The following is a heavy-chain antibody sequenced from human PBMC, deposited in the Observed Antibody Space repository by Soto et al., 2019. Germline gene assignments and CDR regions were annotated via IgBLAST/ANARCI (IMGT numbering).Heavy chain of an antibody. CDR3: ARHPERIAQIGWFDP. Sequence: ASVKVSCKASGGAFRNDIITWVRQAPGQGLEWMGRTILLLDVTNYAQKFQGRLTITADKSTSTVYMDLNGLTSEDTAVYYCARHPERIAQIGWFDPWGQGTLVTVSS. D-gene: IGHD6-13*01. CDR2: TILLLDVT. J-gene: IGHJ5*02. V-gene: IGHV1-69*02. CDR1: GGAFRNDI.